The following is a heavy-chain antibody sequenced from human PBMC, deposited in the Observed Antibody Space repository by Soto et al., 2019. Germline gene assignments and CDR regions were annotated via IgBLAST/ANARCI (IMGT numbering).Heavy chain of an antibody. CDR2: IYYSGST. CDR1: GGSISSGDYY. CDR3: ARALPRGDKLHYYYYYGMDV. V-gene: IGHV4-30-4*01. Sequence: SEILSLTCTVSGGSISSGDYYWSWIRQPPGKGLEWIGYIYYSGSTYYNPSLKSRVTISVDTSKNQFSLKLSSVTAADTAVYYCARALPRGDKLHYYYYYGMDVWGQGTTVNVSS. J-gene: IGHJ6*02. D-gene: IGHD5-12*01.